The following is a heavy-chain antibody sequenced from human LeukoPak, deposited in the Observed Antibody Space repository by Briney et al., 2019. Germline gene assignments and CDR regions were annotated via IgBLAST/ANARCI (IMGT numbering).Heavy chain of an antibody. Sequence: GASVKVSCKASGYTFTSYGISWVRQAPGQGLEWMGIINPSGGSTSYAQKFQGRVTMTRDTSTSTVYMELSSLRSEDTAVYYCARGRATVTTDYWGQGTLVTVSS. V-gene: IGHV1-46*01. J-gene: IGHJ4*02. CDR1: GYTFTSYG. D-gene: IGHD4-17*01. CDR3: ARGRATVTTDY. CDR2: INPSGGST.